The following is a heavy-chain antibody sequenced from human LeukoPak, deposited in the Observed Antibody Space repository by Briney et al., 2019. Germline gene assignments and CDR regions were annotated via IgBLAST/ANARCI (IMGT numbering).Heavy chain of an antibody. CDR1: GYIFNSYW. V-gene: IGHV5-10-1*01. CDR2: IDPSDSYT. J-gene: IGHJ4*02. D-gene: IGHD3-16*01. CDR3: ARNTGDYY. Sequence: GASLQICCKGAGYIFNSYWIRWGRQLPGKRLESMAIIDPSDSYTIYSPSFQGHVTISADKSISTAYLQCSSLKASDTAMYYCARNTGDYYWGQGTLVTVSS.